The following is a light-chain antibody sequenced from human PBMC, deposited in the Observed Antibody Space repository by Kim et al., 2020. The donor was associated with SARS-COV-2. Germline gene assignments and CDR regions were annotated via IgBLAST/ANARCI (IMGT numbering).Light chain of an antibody. V-gene: IGKV3-11*01. CDR2: DAS. Sequence: LSPGERATLSCRASQSVNSYLAWYQQKPGQAPRLLIYDASNRATGIPARFSCSGSGTDFTLTISSLEPEDFAVYYCQQRYQWPLTFGGGTKVDIK. CDR3: QQRYQWPLT. J-gene: IGKJ4*01. CDR1: QSVNSY.